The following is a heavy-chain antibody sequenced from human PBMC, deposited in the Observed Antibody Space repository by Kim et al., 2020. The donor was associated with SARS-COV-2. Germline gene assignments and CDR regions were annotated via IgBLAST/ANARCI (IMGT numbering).Heavy chain of an antibody. CDR2: TA. V-gene: IGHV1-69*01. Sequence: TADYAQKFQGRVTITADESTSTAYMELSSLRSEDTAVYYCARESGYGMDVWGQGTTVTVSS. J-gene: IGHJ6*02. CDR3: ARESGYGMDV.